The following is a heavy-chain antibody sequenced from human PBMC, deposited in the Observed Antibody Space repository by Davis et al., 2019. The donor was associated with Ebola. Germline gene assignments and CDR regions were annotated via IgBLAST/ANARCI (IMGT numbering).Heavy chain of an antibody. CDR2: IHPDGGDK. D-gene: IGHD3-10*01. J-gene: IGHJ4*02. CDR3: THSGVEY. Sequence: GESLKISCAASGFTFSSYWMSWVRQAPGKGLEWVANIHPDGGDKHYVDSVKGRFTISRDNGKNSLYLQMNSLKTEDTAVYYCTHSGVEYWGQGTLVTVSS. CDR1: GFTFSSYW. V-gene: IGHV3-7*03.